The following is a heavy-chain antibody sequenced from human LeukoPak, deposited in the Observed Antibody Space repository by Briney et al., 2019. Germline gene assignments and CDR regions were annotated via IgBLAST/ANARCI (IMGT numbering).Heavy chain of an antibody. CDR1: GFTISDYY. CDR3: ARDLVAVAGRDY. J-gene: IGHJ4*02. V-gene: IGHV3-11*01. D-gene: IGHD6-19*01. CDR2: ISSSGSTI. Sequence: KTGGSLRLSCAVSGFTISDYYMIWIRQAPGKGLEWVSYISSSGSTIYYADSVKGRFTISRDNAKNSLYLQMNSLRAEDTAVYYRARDLVAVAGRDYWGQGTLVTVSS.